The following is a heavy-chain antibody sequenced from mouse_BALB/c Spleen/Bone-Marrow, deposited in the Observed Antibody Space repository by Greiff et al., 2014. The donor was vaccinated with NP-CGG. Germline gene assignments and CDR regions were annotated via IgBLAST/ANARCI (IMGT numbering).Heavy chain of an antibody. D-gene: IGHD1-1*01. J-gene: IGHJ4*01. Sequence: VHLVESGPGLVAPSQSLSITCTVSGFSLTSYGVHWVRQPPGEGLEWLGVIWAGGSTNYNSALMSRLSISKDNSKSQVFLKMNSLQTDDTAMYYCARDPITTEPMDYWGQGTSVTVSS. CDR2: IWAGGST. CDR3: ARDPITTEPMDY. CDR1: GFSLTSYG. V-gene: IGHV2-9*02.